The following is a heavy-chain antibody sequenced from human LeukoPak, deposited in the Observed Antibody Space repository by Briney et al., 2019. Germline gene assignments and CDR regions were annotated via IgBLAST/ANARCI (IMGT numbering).Heavy chain of an antibody. CDR3: AKSNGYGLVDI. D-gene: IGHD3-10*01. Sequence: PSETLSLTCAVYGGSFSDYYWSWIRQPPGKELEWIGEINHSGSTNYKSSLKSRVTISVDTSKNQFSLKVNSVTAADTAVYYCAKSNGYGLVDIWGQGTLVTVSS. CDR1: GGSFSDYY. J-gene: IGHJ4*02. V-gene: IGHV4-34*01. CDR2: INHSGST.